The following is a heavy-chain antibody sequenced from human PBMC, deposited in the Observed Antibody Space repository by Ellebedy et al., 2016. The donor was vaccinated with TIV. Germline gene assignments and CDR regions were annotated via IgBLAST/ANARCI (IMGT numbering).Heavy chain of an antibody. CDR3: ARDTYPDLPTASMDV. Sequence: GGSLRLSCAASGFTFNYAMHWVRQGPGKGLEWVAVITYDERVKFYADSVKGRFTISRDNSKNTLYLQMNSLRTEDTAVYYCARDTYPDLPTASMDVWGQGTTVTVS. V-gene: IGHV3-30*04. CDR2: ITYDERVK. D-gene: IGHD1-14*01. J-gene: IGHJ6*02. CDR1: GFTFNYA.